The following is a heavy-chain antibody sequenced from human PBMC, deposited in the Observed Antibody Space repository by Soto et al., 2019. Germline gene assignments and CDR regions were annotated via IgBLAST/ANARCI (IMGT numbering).Heavy chain of an antibody. Sequence: QVQLVQSGAEVKKPGSSVKVSCKASGGTFSSYAISWVRQAPGQGLEWMGGIIPIFGTANYAQKFQGRVTITADKATSTAYMELSSLRSEDTAVYYCARVYHYYDSSGLHSHDYWGQGTLVTVSS. D-gene: IGHD3-22*01. CDR1: GGTFSSYA. CDR3: ARVYHYYDSSGLHSHDY. CDR2: IIPIFGTA. V-gene: IGHV1-69*06. J-gene: IGHJ4*02.